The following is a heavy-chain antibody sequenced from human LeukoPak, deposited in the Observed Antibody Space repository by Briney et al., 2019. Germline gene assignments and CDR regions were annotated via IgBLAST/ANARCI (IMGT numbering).Heavy chain of an antibody. D-gene: IGHD6-25*01. CDR3: TRHGIEQRLPRHYYGMDV. CDR1: GGSISSYY. CDR2: IYYSGST. V-gene: IGHV4-59*08. Sequence: PSETLSLTCTVSGGSISSYYWSWIRQPPGKGLEWIGYIYYSGSTNYNPSLKSRVTISVDTSKNQFSLKLSSVTTADTAVYYCTRHGIEQRLPRHYYGMDVWGQGTTVTVSS. J-gene: IGHJ6*02.